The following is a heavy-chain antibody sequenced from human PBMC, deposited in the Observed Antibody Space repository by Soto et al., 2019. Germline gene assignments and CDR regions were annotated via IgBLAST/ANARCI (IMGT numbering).Heavy chain of an antibody. V-gene: IGHV3-33*01. CDR1: GFTFSSYG. D-gene: IGHD4-4*01. CDR3: ASGGNYLGRYYFDY. Sequence: QVPLVESGGGVVQPGRSLRLSCAASGFTFSSYGMHWVRQAPGKGLEWVAVIWYDGSNKYYADSVKGRFTISRDNSKNTLYLQMNSLRAEDTAVYYYASGGNYLGRYYFDYWGQGTLVTVSS. J-gene: IGHJ4*02. CDR2: IWYDGSNK.